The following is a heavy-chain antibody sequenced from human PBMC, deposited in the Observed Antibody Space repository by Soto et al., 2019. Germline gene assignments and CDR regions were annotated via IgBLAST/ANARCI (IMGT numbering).Heavy chain of an antibody. CDR1: GGTFSSYA. D-gene: IGHD2-2*01. V-gene: IGHV1-69*13. Sequence: GASVKVSCKASGGTFSSYAISWVRQAPGQGLEWMGGIIPIFGTANYAQKFQGRVTITADESTSTAYMELSSLRSEDTAVYYCARAMLREDIVVVPAAMFGPGSGYYYGMDVWGQGTTVTVSS. J-gene: IGHJ6*02. CDR3: ARAMLREDIVVVPAAMFGPGSGYYYGMDV. CDR2: IIPIFGTA.